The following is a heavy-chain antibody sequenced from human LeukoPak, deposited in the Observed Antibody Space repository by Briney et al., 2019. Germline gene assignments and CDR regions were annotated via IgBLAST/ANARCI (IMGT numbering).Heavy chain of an antibody. J-gene: IGHJ4*02. CDR3: ARLITMFWGPLDY. CDR2: VYISGST. V-gene: IGHV4-61*02. D-gene: IGHD3-10*01. Sequence: PSETLSLTCTVSGGSINSDNYYWSWIRQPAGKGLEWIGRVYISGSTNYNPSLKSRVTISVDTSKNLFSLKLTSVTAADTAIYYCARLITMFWGPLDYWGQGTLVTVSS. CDR1: GGSINSDNYY.